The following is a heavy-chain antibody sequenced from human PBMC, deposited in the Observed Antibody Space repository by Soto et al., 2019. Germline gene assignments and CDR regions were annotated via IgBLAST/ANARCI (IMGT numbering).Heavy chain of an antibody. D-gene: IGHD4-17*01. CDR2: IYYSGST. CDR1: GGSISGYY. J-gene: IGHJ4*02. Sequence: KPSETLSLTCLVSGGSISGYYWSWLRQPPGKGLEWIGNIYYSGSTNYNPSRKSQVTISVDTSKNQFSLKLRSVTAADTAVYYCTRVGGYYGDYPNFDYWGQGTLVTVSS. CDR3: TRVGGYYGDYPNFDY. V-gene: IGHV4-59*01.